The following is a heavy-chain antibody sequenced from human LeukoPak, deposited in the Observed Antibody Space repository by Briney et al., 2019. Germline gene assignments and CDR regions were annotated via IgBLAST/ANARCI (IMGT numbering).Heavy chain of an antibody. CDR1: GFTFTSSA. CDR2: IVVGSGNT. V-gene: IGHV1-58*02. CDR3: AASTNVLWYRAPPAPNWFDP. D-gene: IGHD6-13*01. J-gene: IGHJ5*02. Sequence: SVKVSCKASGFTFTSSAMQWVRQARGQRLEWIGWIVVGSGNTNYAQKFQERVTITRDMSTSTAYMELSSLRSEDTAVYYCAASTNVLWYRAPPAPNWFDPWGQGTLVTVSS.